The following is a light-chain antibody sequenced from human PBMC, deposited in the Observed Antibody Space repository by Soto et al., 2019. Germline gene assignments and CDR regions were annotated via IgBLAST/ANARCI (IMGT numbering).Light chain of an antibody. J-gene: IGLJ1*01. CDR1: SSDVGGYNY. Sequence: QSALTQPPSASGSPGQSVAISCTGTSSDVGGYNYVSWYQQHPGKAPKLMIYEVNKRPSGVPDRFSGSKSGNTASLTVSGLQAEDEADYYCSSYARRSNVFGSGTKVTVL. CDR2: EVN. V-gene: IGLV2-8*01. CDR3: SSYARRSNV.